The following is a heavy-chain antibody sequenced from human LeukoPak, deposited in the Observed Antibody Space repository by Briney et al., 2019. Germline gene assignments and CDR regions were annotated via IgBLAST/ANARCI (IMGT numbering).Heavy chain of an antibody. CDR3: ARDWKRRYCSGGSCYQFDP. CDR2: INPSGGST. CDR1: GYTFTSYY. V-gene: IGHV1-46*01. J-gene: IGHJ5*02. D-gene: IGHD2-15*01. Sequence: ASVKVSCKASGYTFTSYYMHWVRQAPGQGLEWMGIINPSGGSTSYAQKFQGRVTMTRDMSTSTAYMELRSLRSDDTAVYYCARDWKRRYCSGGSCYQFDPWGQGTLVTVSS.